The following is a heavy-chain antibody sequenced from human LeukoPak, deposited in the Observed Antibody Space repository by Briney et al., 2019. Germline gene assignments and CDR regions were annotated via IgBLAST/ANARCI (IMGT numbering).Heavy chain of an antibody. CDR2: IYYSDTT. Sequence: SETLSLTCTVSGGSIRTSSYHWGWIRQPPGKGLEAIGTIYYSDTTYYSPSLSSRVTISRDTSRNQFSLQLASVTAADTAMYYCARRGVVSSVYAFDIWGQGTMVTVSP. CDR1: GGSIRTSSYH. CDR3: ARRGVVSSVYAFDI. V-gene: IGHV4-39*01. D-gene: IGHD3-10*01. J-gene: IGHJ3*02.